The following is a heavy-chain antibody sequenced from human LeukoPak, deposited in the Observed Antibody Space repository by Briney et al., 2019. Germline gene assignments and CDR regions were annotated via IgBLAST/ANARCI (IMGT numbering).Heavy chain of an antibody. CDR1: GFSIRGYW. CDR2: IKSDGSWT. J-gene: IGHJ4*02. Sequence: GGSLGLSCAASGFSIRGYWMHWVRQAPGKGLMWVSRIKSDGSWTNYADSVRGRFTISRDNAKNTLYLQMIGLRAEDTAIYYCVRDGDAYDFDHWGQGILVTVSS. V-gene: IGHV3-74*01. CDR3: VRDGDAYDFDH. D-gene: IGHD5-12*01.